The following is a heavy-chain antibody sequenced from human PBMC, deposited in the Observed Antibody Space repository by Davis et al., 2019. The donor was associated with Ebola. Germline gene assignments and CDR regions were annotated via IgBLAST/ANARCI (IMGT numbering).Heavy chain of an antibody. D-gene: IGHD2-21*02. CDR3: ARDGLLYCGGDCFPYYFDY. CDR1: GFTFRNYA. J-gene: IGHJ4*02. CDR2: ITYDGTNK. V-gene: IGHV3-30-3*01. Sequence: PGGSLRLSCAASGFTFRNYAMQWVRQAPGKGLEWVAVITYDGTNKYYADSVKGRFTISRDYSKNTLYLQMNSLRAEDTAVYYCARDGLLYCGGDCFPYYFDYWGQGTLVTVSS.